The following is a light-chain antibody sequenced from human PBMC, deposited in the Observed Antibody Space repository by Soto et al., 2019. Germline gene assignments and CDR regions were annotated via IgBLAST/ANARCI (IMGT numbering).Light chain of an antibody. CDR1: SSNVGNNL. CDR2: DNN. J-gene: IGLJ2*01. CDR3: APWDSSLSAGV. V-gene: IGLV1-51*01. Sequence: QSVLTQPPSVSAAPGQKVTISCSGSSSNVGNNLVSWYQQLPGTAPTLVIYDNNRRPWGIPDRFSGSKSGTSATLGISGLQTGDEANYYCAPWDSSLSAGVFGGGTKVTVL.